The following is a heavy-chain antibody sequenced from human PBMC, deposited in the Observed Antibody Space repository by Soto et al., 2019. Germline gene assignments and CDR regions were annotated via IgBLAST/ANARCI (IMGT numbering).Heavy chain of an antibody. CDR1: GFPFSGNA. J-gene: IGHJ4*02. Sequence: PGGSLNLSFAASGFPFSGNAMSWVRQAPGKGLEWVSAISGSGGSTYYADSVKGRFTISRDNSKNTLYLQMNSLRAEDTAVYYCARTLYSYGTDYWGQGTLVTVSS. D-gene: IGHD5-18*01. CDR2: ISGSGGST. CDR3: ARTLYSYGTDY. V-gene: IGHV3-23*01.